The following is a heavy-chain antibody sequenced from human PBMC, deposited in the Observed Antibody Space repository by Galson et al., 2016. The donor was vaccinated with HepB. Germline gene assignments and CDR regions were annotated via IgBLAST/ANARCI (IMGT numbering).Heavy chain of an antibody. V-gene: IGHV4-4*02. CDR3: ARQYWGGPSDY. CDR1: GVPISSSDW. CDR2: IFNSGRV. Sequence: SETLSLTCAVSGVPISSSDWWSWLRHSPGQGLDWIGQIFNSGRVNYTPSHASRVTISIDMSNNHFSLRLTSVTAADTALYYCARQYWGGPSDYWGQGTLVTVSS. D-gene: IGHD2/OR15-2a*01. J-gene: IGHJ4*02.